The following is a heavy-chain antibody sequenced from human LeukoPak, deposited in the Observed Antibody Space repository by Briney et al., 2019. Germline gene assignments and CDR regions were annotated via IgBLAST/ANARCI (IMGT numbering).Heavy chain of an antibody. D-gene: IGHD3-9*01. Sequence: ETLSLTCTVSGYSISSGYYWGWIRQAPGKGLEWASIIYSAGSTYYADSVKGRFTISRDNFKNRLYLQMNSLRADDTAVYYCARSSYYDILTGSDGDGPYFDYWGQGTLVTVSS. CDR2: IYSAGST. CDR3: ARSSYYDILTGSDGDGPYFDY. J-gene: IGHJ4*02. V-gene: IGHV3-53*01. CDR1: GYSISSGYY.